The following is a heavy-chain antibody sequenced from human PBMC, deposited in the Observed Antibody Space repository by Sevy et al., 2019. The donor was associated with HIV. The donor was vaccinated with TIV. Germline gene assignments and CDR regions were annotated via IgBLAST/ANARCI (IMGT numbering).Heavy chain of an antibody. CDR2: INYSGIT. D-gene: IGHD6-19*01. V-gene: IGHV4-39*01. CDR3: VGPKLTYMNGWHYLDY. CDR1: GASIRSSGYY. J-gene: IGHJ4*02. Sequence: KQSQTLSLTCTVSGASIRSSGYYWGWIRQPPGKGLEWIASINYSGITFHNPSLKSRVTISADMSKNQFSLRLSSVTAADSSIYFCVGPKLTYMNGWHYLDYWGQGTVVTVSS.